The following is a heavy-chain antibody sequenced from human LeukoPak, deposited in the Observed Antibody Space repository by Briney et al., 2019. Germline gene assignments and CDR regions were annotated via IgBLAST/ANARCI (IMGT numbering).Heavy chain of an antibody. V-gene: IGHV4-34*01. CDR1: GGSFSGYY. Sequence: SETLSLTCAVYGGSFSGYYWSWIRQPPGEGLEWIGEINHSGSTNYNPSLQSRVTISVDTSKNQFSLTLSSVTAADTAVYYCARGGSYSRGYYYYYMDVWGKGTTVIVSS. CDR3: ARGGSYSRGYYYYYMDV. CDR2: INHSGST. D-gene: IGHD6-13*01. J-gene: IGHJ6*03.